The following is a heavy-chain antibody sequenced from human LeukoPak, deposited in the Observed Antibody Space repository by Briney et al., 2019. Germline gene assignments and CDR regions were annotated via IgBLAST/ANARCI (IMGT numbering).Heavy chain of an antibody. J-gene: IGHJ4*02. D-gene: IGHD6-19*01. Sequence: PGRSLRLSCAASGFTFSSYGMHWVRQAPGKGLEWVAVIWYDGSNKYYSDSVKGRFTISRDNSKNTLYLRMNSLRAEDTAVYYCARELSSIAVAPFDYWGQGTLVTVSS. CDR2: IWYDGSNK. CDR3: ARELSSIAVAPFDY. CDR1: GFTFSSYG. V-gene: IGHV3-33*01.